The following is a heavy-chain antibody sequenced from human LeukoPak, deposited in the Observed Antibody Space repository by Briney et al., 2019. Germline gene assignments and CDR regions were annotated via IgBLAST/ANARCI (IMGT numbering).Heavy chain of an antibody. V-gene: IGHV3-53*01. CDR3: ASAREYCGSAECYEYFQH. D-gene: IGHD2-21*01. J-gene: IGHJ1*01. Sequence: GGSLRLSCAASGVTVGTNSMSWARQSPGKGLEWVSVIYSGGSTYNANAVNGRSTVSRDNSRNTLFLQMNNLRAEDTALYFCASAREYCGSAECYEYFQHWGQGTLVIVSS. CDR2: IYSGGST. CDR1: GVTVGTNS.